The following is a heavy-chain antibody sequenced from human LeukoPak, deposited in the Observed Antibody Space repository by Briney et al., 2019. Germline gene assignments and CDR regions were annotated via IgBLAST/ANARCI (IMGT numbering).Heavy chain of an antibody. J-gene: IGHJ4*02. D-gene: IGHD6-13*01. CDR3: ARDAPYSSSWYGDY. CDR2: ISAYSGNT. V-gene: IGHV1-18*01. Sequence: ASVKVSCKASGYTFTSYGISWVRQAPGQGLEWMGWISAYSGNTNYAQKLQGRVTMTTDTSTSTAYMELRSLRSDDTAVYYCARDAPYSSSWYGDYWGQGTLVTVSS. CDR1: GYTFTSYG.